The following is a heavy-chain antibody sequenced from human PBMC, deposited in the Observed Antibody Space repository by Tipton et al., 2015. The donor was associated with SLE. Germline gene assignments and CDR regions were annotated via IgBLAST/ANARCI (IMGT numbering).Heavy chain of an antibody. V-gene: IGHV4-59*12. D-gene: IGHD3/OR15-3a*01. CDR2: IYHTGST. J-gene: IGHJ6*03. CDR3: ARAPGLDRDYYYYYYMDV. CDR1: GDPITNFY. Sequence: LRLSCTVSGDPITNFYWGWIRQPPGKGPECIGYIYHTGSTRLNPSLESRVTMSVDTSKNQFSLKLSSATAADTAVYYCARAPGLDRDYYYYYYMDVWGKGTTVTVSS.